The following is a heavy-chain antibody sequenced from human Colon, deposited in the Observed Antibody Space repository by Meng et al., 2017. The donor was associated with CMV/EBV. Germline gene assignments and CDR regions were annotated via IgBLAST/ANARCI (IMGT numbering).Heavy chain of an antibody. D-gene: IGHD1-26*01. CDR2: IYYSGST. V-gene: IGHV4-59*12. CDR3: ARASFSPPIVGALGS. Sequence: SETLSLTCTVSGGSISSYYWSWIRQPPGKGLEWIGYIYYSGSTNYNPSLKSRVTISVDTSKNQFSLRVNSVTAADTAVYYCARASFSPPIVGALGSWGQGTLVTVSS. CDR1: GGSISSYY. J-gene: IGHJ5*01.